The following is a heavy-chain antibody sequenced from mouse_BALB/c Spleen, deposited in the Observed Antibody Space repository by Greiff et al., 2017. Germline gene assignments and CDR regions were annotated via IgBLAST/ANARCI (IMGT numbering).Heavy chain of an antibody. CDR1: GFNIKDTY. CDR3: ALYGLYAMDY. CDR2: IDPANGNT. D-gene: IGHD1-2*01. Sequence: VQLKESGAELVKPGASVKLSCTASGFNIKDTYMHWVKQRPEQGLEWIGRIDPANGNTKYDPKFQGKAIITADTSSNTAYLQLSSLTSEDTAVYYCALYGLYAMDYWGQGTSVTVSS. J-gene: IGHJ4*01. V-gene: IGHV14-3*02.